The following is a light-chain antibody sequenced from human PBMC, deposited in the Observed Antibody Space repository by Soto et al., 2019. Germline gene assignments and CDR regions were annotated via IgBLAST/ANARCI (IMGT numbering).Light chain of an antibody. J-gene: IGLJ1*01. CDR1: SSDVGGYNY. CDR3: QSYDSSLSGDV. V-gene: IGLV2-14*01. CDR2: EVS. Sequence: QSALTQPASVSGSPGQSITISCTGTSSDVGGYNYVSWYQQHPGKAPKLMIYEVSNRPSGVSNRFSGSKSGNTASLTISGLQAEDEADYYCQSYDSSLSGDVFGTGTKVTVL.